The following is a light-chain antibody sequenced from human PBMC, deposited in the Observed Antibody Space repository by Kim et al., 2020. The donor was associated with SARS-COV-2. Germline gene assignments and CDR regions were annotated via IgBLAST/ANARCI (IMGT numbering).Light chain of an antibody. J-gene: IGLJ1*01. V-gene: IGLV1-40*01. CDR2: GNS. CDR3: QSYDSGLSGYV. CDR1: SSNIGTGYD. Sequence: RVTISCTGSSSNIGTGYDVHWYQQPPGTAPKLLIYGNSNRPSGVPDRFSGSKSGTSASLAITGLQAEDEADYYCQSYDSGLSGYVFGTGTKVTVL.